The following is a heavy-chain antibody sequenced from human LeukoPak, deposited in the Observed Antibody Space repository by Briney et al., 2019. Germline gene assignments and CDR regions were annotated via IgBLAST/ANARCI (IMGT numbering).Heavy chain of an antibody. CDR3: AKGEFGELLSTFDY. V-gene: IGHV3-9*01. J-gene: IGHJ4*02. CDR2: ISWNSGSI. CDR1: GFTFDDYA. D-gene: IGHD3-10*01. Sequence: PGGSLRLSCAASGFTFDDYAMHWVRQAPGKGLEWVSGISWNSGSIGYADSVKGRFTISRDNAKNSLYLQMNSLRAEDTALYYCAKGEFGELLSTFDYWGQGTLVTVSS.